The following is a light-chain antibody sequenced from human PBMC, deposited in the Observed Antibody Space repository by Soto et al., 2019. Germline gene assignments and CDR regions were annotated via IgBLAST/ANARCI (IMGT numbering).Light chain of an antibody. Sequence: DIQMTQSPSSLSVSVGDRVTITCRASQSISNYLNWYQQTQGKAPKLLIYASFNLQSGIPSRFSGSVCATDFTLSISRLGPEDFATYYCQQSYSTPYTFGQGTKLEIK. CDR2: ASF. CDR3: QQSYSTPYT. V-gene: IGKV1-39*01. CDR1: QSISNY. J-gene: IGKJ2*01.